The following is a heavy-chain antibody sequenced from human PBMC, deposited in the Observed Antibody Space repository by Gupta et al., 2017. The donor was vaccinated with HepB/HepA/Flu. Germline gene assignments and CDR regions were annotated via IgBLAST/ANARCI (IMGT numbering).Heavy chain of an antibody. CDR3: AKENSSGWYDN. CDR1: GFTFDIYD. D-gene: IGHD3-22*01. V-gene: IGHV3-23*01. Sequence: EGQLLESGGALVQPGGSLRLSCAVPGFTFDIYDMSWVRQAPGKGLEWVSAIRGRGGFTYFADSVKGRFTISRDTSKKTLYLQINSLRAEDTAVYYCAKENSSGWYDNWGQGTLVTVSS. CDR2: IRGRGGFT. J-gene: IGHJ5*02.